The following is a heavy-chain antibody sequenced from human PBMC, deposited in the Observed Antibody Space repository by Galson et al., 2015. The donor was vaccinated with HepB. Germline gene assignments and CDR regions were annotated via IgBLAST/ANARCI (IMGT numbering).Heavy chain of an antibody. CDR1: GFTFDDYG. CDR3: ARVSCKLGTSCSIYYYYYGMDV. CDR2: INWNGGST. Sequence: SLRLSCAASGFTFDDYGMSWVRQAPGKGLEWVSGINWNGGSTGYADSVKGRFTISRDNAKNSLYLQMNSLRAEDTALYHCARVSCKLGTSCSIYYYYYGMDVWGQGTTVTVSS. D-gene: IGHD2-2*01. J-gene: IGHJ6*02. V-gene: IGHV3-20*01.